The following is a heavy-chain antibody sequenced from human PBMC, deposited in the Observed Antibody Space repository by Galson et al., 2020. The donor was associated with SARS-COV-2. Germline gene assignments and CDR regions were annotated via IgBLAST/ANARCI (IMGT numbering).Heavy chain of an antibody. Sequence: GESLKISCKGSGYSFTSYWIGWVRQMPGKGLEWMGIIYPGDSDIRYSPSFQGQVTISADRSISTAYLQWSSLKASDTAMYYCAKEVWVGNYYYGMDVWGQGTTVTVSS. V-gene: IGHV5-51*01. CDR1: GYSFTSYW. CDR3: AKEVWVGNYYYGMDV. CDR2: IYPGDSDI. D-gene: IGHD2-15*01. J-gene: IGHJ6*02.